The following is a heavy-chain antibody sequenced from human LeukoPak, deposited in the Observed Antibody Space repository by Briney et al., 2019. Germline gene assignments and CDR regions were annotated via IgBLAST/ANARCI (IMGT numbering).Heavy chain of an antibody. CDR1: DDSIGSNNYY. CDR2: VYYSGST. D-gene: IGHD6-25*01. V-gene: IGHV4-39*07. J-gene: IGHJ4*02. Sequence: SETLSLTCTVSDDSIGSNNYYWGWIRQPPGKGLEWIGTVYYSGSTYYKMSLKSRVTISLDTSKKQFSLQLSSVTAADTAVYYCARFAALGFFFDYWGQGALVTVSS. CDR3: ARFAALGFFFDY.